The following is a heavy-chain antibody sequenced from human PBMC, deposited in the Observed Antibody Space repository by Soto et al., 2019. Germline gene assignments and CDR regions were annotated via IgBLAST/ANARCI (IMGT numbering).Heavy chain of an antibody. CDR3: ARATEPYGDYAYYYVMDV. CDR2: TYYRSKWYN. V-gene: IGHV6-1*01. D-gene: IGHD4-17*01. CDR1: GDSVSSNSAA. Sequence: SQTLSLTCAIAGDSVSSNSAAWNWIRQSPSRGLEWLGRTYYRSKWYNDYAVSVKSRITINPDTSKNQFSLQLNSVTPEDTAVYYCARATEPYGDYAYYYVMDVWGHGTPVTVSS. J-gene: IGHJ6*02.